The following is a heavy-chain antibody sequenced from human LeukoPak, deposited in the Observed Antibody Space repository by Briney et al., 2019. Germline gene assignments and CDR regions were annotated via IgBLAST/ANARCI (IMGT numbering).Heavy chain of an antibody. Sequence: GRSLRLSCAASGFTFSSYTMHWVRQAPGKGLEWVAIISYDGSDKYYADSVKGRFTISRDNSKNTLYLQMNSLRAEDTAVYYCVRDNPPDCSSTSCYKGFYYYYMDVWGKGTTVTVSS. V-gene: IGHV3-30*04. CDR3: VRDNPPDCSSTSCYKGFYYYYMDV. D-gene: IGHD2-2*02. J-gene: IGHJ6*03. CDR2: ISYDGSDK. CDR1: GFTFSSYT.